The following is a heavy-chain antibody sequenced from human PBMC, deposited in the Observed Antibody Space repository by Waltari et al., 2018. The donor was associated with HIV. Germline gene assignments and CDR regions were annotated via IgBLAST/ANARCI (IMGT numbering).Heavy chain of an antibody. V-gene: IGHV4-4*07. Sequence: QVQLQESGPGLVKPSETLSLTCTVSGGSLSSYYWSWIRQPAGKGLGLVELLYTSERTNYNPSLKSLATMSVDTSKNQCSRKMSSVTAADTAVYYCARMPTTVVTYFDYWGQGTLVTVSS. D-gene: IGHD4-17*01. J-gene: IGHJ4*02. CDR2: LYTSERT. CDR3: ARMPTTVVTYFDY. CDR1: GGSLSSYY.